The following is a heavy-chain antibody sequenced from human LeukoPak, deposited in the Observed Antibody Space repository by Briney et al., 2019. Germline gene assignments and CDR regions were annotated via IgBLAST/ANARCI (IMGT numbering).Heavy chain of an antibody. CDR2: INPNSGGT. CDR3: ATLKYYGSRWGPNFDY. J-gene: IGHJ4*02. V-gene: IGHV1-2*02. CDR1: GYTFTGYY. Sequence: ASVKVSCKASGYTFTGYYMHWVRQAPGQGLEWMGWINPNSGGTNYAQKFQGRVTMTRDTSISTAYMELSRLRSDDTAVYYCATLKYYGSRWGPNFDYWGQGTLVTVSS. D-gene: IGHD3-22*01.